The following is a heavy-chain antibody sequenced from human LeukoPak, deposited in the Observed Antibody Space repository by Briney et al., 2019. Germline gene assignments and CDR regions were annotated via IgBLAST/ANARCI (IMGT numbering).Heavy chain of an antibody. CDR2: ISYSGST. V-gene: IGHV4-59*01. J-gene: IGHJ4*02. Sequence: SETLSLTCTVSGGSINSYYWSWIRQPPGKALEWIGFISYSGSTTYNPSLKSRVTISLDTSKNQFSLNLSSVTGADTAVYQCARGGPGGVYHYSLDNGGRETLVTVSS. D-gene: IGHD2-8*02. CDR3: ARGGPGGVYHYSLDN. CDR1: GGSINSYY.